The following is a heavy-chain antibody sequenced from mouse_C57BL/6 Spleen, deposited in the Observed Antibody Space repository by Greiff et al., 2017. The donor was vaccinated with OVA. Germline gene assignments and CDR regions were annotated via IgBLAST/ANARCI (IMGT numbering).Heavy chain of an antibody. D-gene: IGHD1-1*01. J-gene: IGHJ1*03. CDR1: GYTFTDYY. CDR3: ASEDYGSSYVNWYFDV. V-gene: IGHV1-26*01. Sequence: VQLQQSGPELVKPGASVKISCKASGYTFTDYYMNWVKQSHGKSLEWIGDINPNNGDTSYNQKFKGKATLTVDKSSSTAYMELRSLTSEDSAVYYCASEDYGSSYVNWYFDVWGTGTTVTVSS. CDR2: INPNNGDT.